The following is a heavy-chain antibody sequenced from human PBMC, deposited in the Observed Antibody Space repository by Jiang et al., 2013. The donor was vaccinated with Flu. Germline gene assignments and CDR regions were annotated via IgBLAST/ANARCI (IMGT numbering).Heavy chain of an antibody. J-gene: IGHJ5*02. Sequence: SGAEVKKPGSSVKVSCKASGGTFSSYAISWVRQAPGQGLEWMGGIIPIFGTANYAQKFQGRVTITADESTSTAYMELSSLRSEDTAVYYCARDSPSGSYSANNWFDPWGQGTLVTVSS. CDR1: GGTFSSYA. V-gene: IGHV1-69*01. D-gene: IGHD1-26*01. CDR2: IIPIFGTA. CDR3: ARDSPSGSYSANNWFDP.